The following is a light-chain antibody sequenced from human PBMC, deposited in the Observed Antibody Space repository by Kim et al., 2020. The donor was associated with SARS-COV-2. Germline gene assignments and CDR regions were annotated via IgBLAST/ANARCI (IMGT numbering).Light chain of an antibody. Sequence: NFMLTQPHSVSESPGKTVTISCTRSSGSIASNFVQWYQQRPGSAPTTVIYEDNQRPSGVPDRFSGSIDSSSNSASLTISGLQTDDEADYYCQSYDSSAEVFGEGTQLTVL. CDR3: QSYDSSAEV. CDR1: SGSIASNF. V-gene: IGLV6-57*04. CDR2: EDN. J-gene: IGLJ3*02.